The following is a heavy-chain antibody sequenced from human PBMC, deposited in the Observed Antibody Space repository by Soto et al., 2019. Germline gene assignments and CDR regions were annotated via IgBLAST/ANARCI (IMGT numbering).Heavy chain of an antibody. CDR3: ARDPAIAARRSNWFDP. CDR2: INPSGGST. V-gene: IGHV1-46*03. D-gene: IGHD6-6*01. Sequence: ASVKVSCKASGYTFASYYMHWVRQAPGQGLEWMGIINPSGGSTSYAQKFQGRVTMTRDTSTSTVYMELSSLRSEDTAVYYCARDPAIAARRSNWFDPWGQGTLVTVSS. J-gene: IGHJ5*02. CDR1: GYTFASYY.